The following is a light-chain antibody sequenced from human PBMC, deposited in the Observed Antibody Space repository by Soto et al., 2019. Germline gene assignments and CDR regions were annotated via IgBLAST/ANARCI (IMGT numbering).Light chain of an antibody. CDR3: QHRINYQIT. V-gene: IGKV3-11*01. CDR1: QSVSSS. Sequence: EIVLTQSPDTLSLSPGERATLSCRASQSVSSSLAWYQQKPGQAPRLLIYDASNRATGIPARFSGSVSGTDFTLTISSLEPEDFAVDYCQHRINYQITCGEGTRMEI. CDR2: DAS. J-gene: IGKJ5*01.